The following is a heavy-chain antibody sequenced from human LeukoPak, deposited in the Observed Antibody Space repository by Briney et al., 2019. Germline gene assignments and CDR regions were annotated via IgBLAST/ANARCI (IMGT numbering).Heavy chain of an antibody. J-gene: IGHJ6*02. V-gene: IGHV1-8*01. CDR3: ARGEATIPYYYYYGMDV. CDR1: GYTFTSYD. CDR2: MNPNSGNT. D-gene: IGHD5-12*01. Sequence: ASVKVSCKASGYTFTSYDINWVRQATGQGLEWMGWMNPNSGNTGYAQKFQGRVTMTRNTSISTAYMELSSLRSEDTAMYYCARGEATIPYYYYYGMDVWGQGTTVTVSS.